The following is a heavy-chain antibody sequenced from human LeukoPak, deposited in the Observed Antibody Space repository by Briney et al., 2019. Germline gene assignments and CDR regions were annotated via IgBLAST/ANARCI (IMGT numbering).Heavy chain of an antibody. CDR3: ARDRGRYSSSSGYDAFDI. J-gene: IGHJ3*02. CDR2: IYTSGST. Sequence: SETLSLTCTVSGGSISSYYWSWIRQPAGKGLEWIGRIYTSGSTNYNPSLKSRVTMSVETSKNQFSLKLSSVTAADTAVYYCARDRGRYSSSSGYDAFDIWGQGTMVTVSS. V-gene: IGHV4-4*07. CDR1: GGSISSYY. D-gene: IGHD6-6*01.